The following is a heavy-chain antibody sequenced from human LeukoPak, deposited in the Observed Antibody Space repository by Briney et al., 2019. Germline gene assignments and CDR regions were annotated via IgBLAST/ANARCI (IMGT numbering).Heavy chain of an antibody. CDR3: ARSSSSWYKRKGPFDI. J-gene: IGHJ3*02. Sequence: SQTLSLTCAISGDSVSSSGVAWNWIRQSPSRGLEWLGRTYYRSKWYNDYAVSVKSRITINPDTSKNQFSLQLNSVTPEDTAVYYCARSSSSWYKRKGPFDIWGQGTMVTVSS. CDR1: GDSVSSSGVA. D-gene: IGHD6-13*01. CDR2: TYYRSKWYN. V-gene: IGHV6-1*01.